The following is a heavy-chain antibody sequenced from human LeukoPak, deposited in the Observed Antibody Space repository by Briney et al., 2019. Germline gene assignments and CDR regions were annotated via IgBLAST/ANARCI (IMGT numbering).Heavy chain of an antibody. V-gene: IGHV3-21*06. D-gene: IGHD6-13*01. CDR1: GFTFSSYE. Sequence: GGSLRLSCAASGFTFSSYEMNWVRQAPGKGLEWVSSISSSSSYIYYADSVKGRFTISRDNAKNSLYLQMNSLRAEDTAVYYCARVAEAAAFDSWGQGTLVTVSS. J-gene: IGHJ4*02. CDR3: ARVAEAAAFDS. CDR2: ISSSSSYI.